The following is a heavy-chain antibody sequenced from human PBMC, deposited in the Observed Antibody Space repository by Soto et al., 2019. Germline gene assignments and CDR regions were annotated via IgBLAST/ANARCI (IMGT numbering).Heavy chain of an antibody. CDR3: AGAREGYCSSTSCYRRGYYYYGMDV. CDR1: GGSISSGDYY. D-gene: IGHD2-2*02. CDR2: IYYSGST. V-gene: IGHV4-30-4*01. J-gene: IGHJ6*02. Sequence: SETLSLTCTVSGGSISSGDYYWSWIRQPPGKGLEWIGYIYYSGSTYYNPSLKSRVTISVDTSKNQSSLKLSSVTAADTAVYYCAGAREGYCSSTSCYRRGYYYYGMDVWGQGTTVTVSS.